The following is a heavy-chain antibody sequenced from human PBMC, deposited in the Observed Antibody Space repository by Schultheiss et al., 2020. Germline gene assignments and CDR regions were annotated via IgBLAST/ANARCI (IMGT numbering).Heavy chain of an antibody. V-gene: IGHV4-39*01. CDR2: IYYSGSA. CDR3: ARHGGKGRLRFDP. J-gene: IGHJ5*02. CDR1: GGSISSSSYY. Sequence: SQTLSLTCTVSGGSISSSSYYWGWIRQPPGKGLEWIGSIYYSGSAYYNPSLNSRVTVSVDTSKNQFSLKLSSVTAADTAVYYCARHGGKGRLRFDPWGQGTLVTVSS. D-gene: IGHD2-15*01.